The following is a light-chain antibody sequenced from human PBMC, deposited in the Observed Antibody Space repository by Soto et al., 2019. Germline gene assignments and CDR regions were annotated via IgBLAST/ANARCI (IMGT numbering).Light chain of an antibody. CDR3: QQGYNTQLT. CDR1: QSISTY. CDR2: AAS. J-gene: IGKJ4*01. V-gene: IGKV1-39*01. Sequence: DIQMTQSPSSLSASVGDRVTITCRASQSISTYLNWYQQKPGKAPKLLIYAASSLQSGVPSRFSASGSGTDFTLTISSLQPEDFATYFCQQGYNTQLTFGGVTKVEIK.